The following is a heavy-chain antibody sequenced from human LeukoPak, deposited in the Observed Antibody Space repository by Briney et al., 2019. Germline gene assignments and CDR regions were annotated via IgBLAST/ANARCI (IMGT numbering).Heavy chain of an antibody. D-gene: IGHD3-22*01. CDR1: GGTFSSYA. CDR2: IIPIFGTA. V-gene: IGHV1-69*13. J-gene: IGHJ4*02. Sequence: SVKVSCKASGGTFSSYAISWVRQAPGQGLEWMGGIIPIFGTANYAQKFQGRVTITADESTSTAYMELSSLRSEDTAVYYCARWHDSSGAFDYWGQGTLVTVSS. CDR3: ARWHDSSGAFDY.